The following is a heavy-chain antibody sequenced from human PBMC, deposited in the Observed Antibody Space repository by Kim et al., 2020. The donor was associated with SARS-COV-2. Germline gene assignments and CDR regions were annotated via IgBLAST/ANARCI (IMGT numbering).Heavy chain of an antibody. Sequence: SVKVSCKASGGTFSSYAISWVRQAPGQGLEWMGGIIPIFGTANYAQKFQGRVTITADESTSTAYMELSSLRSEDTAVYYCARGKGGKYYDSSGYLLTTHYYYGMDVWGQGTTVTVSS. CDR3: ARGKGGKYYDSSGYLLTTHYYYGMDV. V-gene: IGHV1-69*13. CDR1: GGTFSSYA. J-gene: IGHJ6*02. CDR2: IIPIFGTA. D-gene: IGHD3-22*01.